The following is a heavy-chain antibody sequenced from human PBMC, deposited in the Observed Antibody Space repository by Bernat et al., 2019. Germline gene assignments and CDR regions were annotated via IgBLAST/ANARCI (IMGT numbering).Heavy chain of an antibody. CDR3: AKVRSQLIRNYYMNV. J-gene: IGHJ6*03. V-gene: IGHV3-23*04. D-gene: IGHD2-21*01. CDR1: GFTFGTFA. CDR2: MTGGGTT. Sequence: DVRLVESGGDLVQPGGSLRLSCAASGFTFGTFAMSWVRQAPGKGLEWVSAMTGGGTTYYADSVEGRVIIYRDNSKTMLFMQMNSLTAEDTAVYYCAKVRSQLIRNYYMNVWGEGTTVTVS.